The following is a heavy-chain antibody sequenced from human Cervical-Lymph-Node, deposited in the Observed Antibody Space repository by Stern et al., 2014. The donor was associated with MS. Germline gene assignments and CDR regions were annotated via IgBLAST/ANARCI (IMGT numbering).Heavy chain of an antibody. CDR3: AAEPMYYSDSVGAFDI. CDR2: IVVGRGNT. CDR1: GFTFTSSA. Sequence: QLVESGPEVKKPGTSVKVSCKASGFTFTSSAVQWVRQARGQRLEWIGWIVVGRGNTNYAPKFQERITITRDMSTSTAYMELSSLRSEDTAVYYCAAEPMYYSDSVGAFDIWGQGTMVTVSS. V-gene: IGHV1-58*01. J-gene: IGHJ3*02. D-gene: IGHD3-22*01.